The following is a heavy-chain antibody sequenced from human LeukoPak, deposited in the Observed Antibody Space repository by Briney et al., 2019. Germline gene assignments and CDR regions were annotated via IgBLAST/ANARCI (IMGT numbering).Heavy chain of an antibody. CDR3: AKPSTIFGVVMPFDY. J-gene: IGHJ4*02. Sequence: PGGSLRLSCAASGFPFSNYGMSWVGQAPGKGLEWVSGISGRGDSTYYADSVKGRFTISRDNSQNTLYLQMNSLRAEDTALYYCAKPSTIFGVVMPFDYWGQGTLVTVSS. V-gene: IGHV3-23*01. D-gene: IGHD3-3*01. CDR2: ISGRGDST. CDR1: GFPFSNYG.